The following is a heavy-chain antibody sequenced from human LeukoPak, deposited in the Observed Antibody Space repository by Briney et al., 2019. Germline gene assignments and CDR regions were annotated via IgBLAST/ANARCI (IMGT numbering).Heavy chain of an antibody. Sequence: GSLRLSCAASGFTFSTYTMNWVRQAPGKGLEWVSSISSSSSYKNYADSVKGRFTISRDNAKNSLYLQMNSLRAEDTAVYYCARDFGDHYDSSGKAGDAFDIWGQGTMVTVSS. CDR2: ISSSSSYK. V-gene: IGHV3-21*01. CDR3: ARDFGDHYDSSGKAGDAFDI. CDR1: GFTFSTYT. D-gene: IGHD3-22*01. J-gene: IGHJ3*02.